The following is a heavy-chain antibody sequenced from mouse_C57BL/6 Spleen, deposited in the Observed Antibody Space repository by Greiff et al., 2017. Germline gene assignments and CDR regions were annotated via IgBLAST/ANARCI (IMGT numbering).Heavy chain of an antibody. CDR1: GYSFTGYY. J-gene: IGHJ2*01. CDR3: ARAAQATWFDY. D-gene: IGHD3-2*02. V-gene: IGHV1-31*01. Sequence: EVKLVESGPELVKPGASVKISCKASGYSFTGYYMHWVKQSHGNILDWIGYIYPYNGVSSYNQKFKGKATLTVDKSSSTAYMELRSLTSEDSAVYYCARAAQATWFDYWGQGTTLTVSS. CDR2: IYPYNGVS.